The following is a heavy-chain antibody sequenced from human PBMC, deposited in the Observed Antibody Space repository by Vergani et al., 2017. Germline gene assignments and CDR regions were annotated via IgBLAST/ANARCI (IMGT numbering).Heavy chain of an antibody. CDR3: ARSRRDGYNSDY. V-gene: IGHV3-21*01. CDR1: GFTFSSNT. Sequence: EVQLVESGGGLVKPGGSLRLSCAASGFTFSSNTMNWVRQAPGKGLEWVSSISSSSSYIYYADSVKGRFTISRDNAKNSLYLQMNSLRAEDTAVYYCARSRRDGYNSDYWGQGTLVTVSS. D-gene: IGHD5-24*01. J-gene: IGHJ4*02. CDR2: ISSSSSYI.